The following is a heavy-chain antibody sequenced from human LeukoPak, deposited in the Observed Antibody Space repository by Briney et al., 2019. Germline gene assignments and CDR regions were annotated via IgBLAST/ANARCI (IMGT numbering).Heavy chain of an antibody. CDR3: VKGYNWNDAY. J-gene: IGHJ4*02. CDR1: GFAFSSYA. CDR2: TSHDGSNK. V-gene: IGHV3-30*04. D-gene: IGHD1-1*01. Sequence: PGGSLRLSCAASGFAFSSYAVHWVRQAPGKGLEWVAVTSHDGSNKYYADSVKGRFTVSRDNPKNTLYLQMNSLRSEDTAVYYCVKGYNWNDAYWGQGTLVTVSS.